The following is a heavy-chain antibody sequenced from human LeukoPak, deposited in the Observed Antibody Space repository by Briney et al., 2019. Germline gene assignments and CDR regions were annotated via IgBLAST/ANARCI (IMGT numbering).Heavy chain of an antibody. V-gene: IGHV6-1*01. CDR1: GDSVSTNSVA. D-gene: IGHD2-15*01. CDR2: TYHRSKWSN. CDR3: ARGKYSGFDL. Sequence: SQTFSLTCAISGDSVSTNSVAWNWIRQSPSRGLEWLGRTYHRSKWSNDYAVSVKSRITINPHTSKNQFSLQLNFVTPDDTALYYCARGKYSGFDLWGQGTMVTVSS. J-gene: IGHJ3*01.